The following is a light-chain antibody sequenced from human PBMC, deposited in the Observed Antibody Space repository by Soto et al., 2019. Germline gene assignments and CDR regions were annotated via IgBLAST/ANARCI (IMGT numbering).Light chain of an antibody. CDR3: QQYNSSPFT. V-gene: IGKV1-5*03. Sequence: DIQMTQSPSTLSASVGDRVTITCRASQSISSWLAWYHQKPGKAPKLLIYKASSLESGVPSRFSGSGSGTEFTLTISSLQPDDLATYYGQQYNSSPFTFGPGTKVYIK. CDR2: KAS. J-gene: IGKJ3*01. CDR1: QSISSW.